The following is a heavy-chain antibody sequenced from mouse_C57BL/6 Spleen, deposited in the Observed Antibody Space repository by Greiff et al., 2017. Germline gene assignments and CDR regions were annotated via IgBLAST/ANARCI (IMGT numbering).Heavy chain of an antibody. D-gene: IGHD1-1*01. CDR1: GYAFTNYL. Sequence: QVQLQQSGAELVRPGTSVKVSCKASGYAFTNYLLEWVKQRPGQGLEWIGVINPGSGGTNYNGKFKGKATLPADKSSSTAYMQLSSLTSEDSAVYFCARYRYEYYAMDYWGQGTSVTVSS. V-gene: IGHV1-54*01. J-gene: IGHJ4*01. CDR2: INPGSGGT. CDR3: ARYRYEYYAMDY.